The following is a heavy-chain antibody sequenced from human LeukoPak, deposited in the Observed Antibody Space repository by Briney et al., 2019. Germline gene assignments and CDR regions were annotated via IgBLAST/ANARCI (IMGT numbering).Heavy chain of an antibody. J-gene: IGHJ3*01. CDR3: AKGPGQSLVGGGAFDL. CDR1: GFTFDDYA. Sequence: GGSLRLSCAASGFTFDDYAMHWVRQAPGKGLEWVSGISWNSGSIVYADSVKGRFTISRDNAKNSLYLQMNSLRAEDMALYYCAKGPGQSLVGGGAFDLWGQGTIVTVSS. D-gene: IGHD6-19*01. V-gene: IGHV3-9*03. CDR2: ISWNSGSI.